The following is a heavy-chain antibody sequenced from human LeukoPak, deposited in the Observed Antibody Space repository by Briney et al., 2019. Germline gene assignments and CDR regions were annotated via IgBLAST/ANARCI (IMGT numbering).Heavy chain of an antibody. Sequence: PSETLSLTCTVSGYSISSGYYWGWIRQPPGKGLEWIGSIYHSGSTYNNPSLKSRVTMSVDTSKNQFSLKLSSVTAADTALYYCARELGISGSGGAFDIWGQGTMVTVSS. J-gene: IGHJ3*02. CDR2: IYHSGST. V-gene: IGHV4-38-2*02. D-gene: IGHD3-3*01. CDR3: ARELGISGSGGAFDI. CDR1: GYSISSGYY.